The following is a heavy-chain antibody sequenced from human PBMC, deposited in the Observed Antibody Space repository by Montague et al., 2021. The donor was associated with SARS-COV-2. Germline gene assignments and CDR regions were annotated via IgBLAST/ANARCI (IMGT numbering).Heavy chain of an antibody. J-gene: IGHJ4*02. CDR1: GASVSSGNSY. CDR2: ISSSGST. D-gene: IGHD2-2*03. V-gene: IGHV4-61*01. CDR3: ARIGYESVGYCDNYPH. Sequence: SETLSLTCTVSGASVSSGNSYWTWIRQPPGKGLEWIGHISSSGSTNYSLSLKSRVIISVDTSKNQLSLKVMSATAADTAVYYCARIGYESVGYCDNYPHWGQGTLVTVSS.